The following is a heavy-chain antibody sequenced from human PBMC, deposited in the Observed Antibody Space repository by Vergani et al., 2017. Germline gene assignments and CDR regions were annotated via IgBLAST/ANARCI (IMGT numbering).Heavy chain of an antibody. Sequence: QMQLQDSGPGLVKPSETLSLSCTVSGDSISTSSYAWGWIRQPPGKTLEWIGTVFYGGRTSYNPSLKSRVTLSLDTSKKQISLHLTSVTAADTAVYYCARHISVVRRSSMTAFDYWGQGTLVTVSS. V-gene: IGHV4-39*01. J-gene: IGHJ4*02. CDR2: VFYGGRT. CDR1: GDSISTSSYA. CDR3: ARHISVVRRSSMTAFDY. D-gene: IGHD2-21*01.